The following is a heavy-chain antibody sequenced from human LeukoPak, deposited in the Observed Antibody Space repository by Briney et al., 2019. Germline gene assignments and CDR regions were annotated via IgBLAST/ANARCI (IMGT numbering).Heavy chain of an antibody. J-gene: IGHJ6*02. D-gene: IGHD3-22*01. CDR2: ISSGGTTI. CDR3: ARPLNYYDSGGYHYYYYYGMDV. CDR1: GFTFNDYY. Sequence: KPGGSLRLSCAASGFTFNDYYMSWIRQAPGKGLEWVSYISSGGTTIYYADSVKGRFTISRDNAKDSLYLQMNSLRAEDTAVYYCARPLNYYDSGGYHYYYYYGMDVWGQGPTVTVSS. V-gene: IGHV3-11*01.